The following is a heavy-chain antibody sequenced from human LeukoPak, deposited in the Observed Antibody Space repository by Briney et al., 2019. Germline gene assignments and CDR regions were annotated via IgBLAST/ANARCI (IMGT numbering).Heavy chain of an antibody. CDR1: GYSISSGYY. Sequence: SETLPLTCTVSGYSISSGYYWGWIRQPPGKGLEWIGSIYHSGSTNYNPSLKSRVTMSVDTSKNQFSLRLSSVTAADTAVYYCARDPLRSGSPGSLDYWGQGTLVTVSS. CDR3: ARDPLRSGSPGSLDY. V-gene: IGHV4-38-2*02. J-gene: IGHJ4*02. CDR2: IYHSGST. D-gene: IGHD1-26*01.